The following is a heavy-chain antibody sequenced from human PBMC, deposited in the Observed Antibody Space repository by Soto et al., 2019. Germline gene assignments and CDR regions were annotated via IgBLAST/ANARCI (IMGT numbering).Heavy chain of an antibody. Sequence: PSETLSLTCTVSRGSISSGTNYWAWIRQPPGKGLEWIANIYYSGSTFYNPSLKSRVTISLDTCKNQFSLKLRSVTAADTAVYYCARHEAVCYFDSWGQGTLVTVSS. D-gene: IGHD1-20*01. CDR3: ARHEAVCYFDS. CDR2: IYYSGST. J-gene: IGHJ4*02. V-gene: IGHV4-39*01. CDR1: RGSISSGTNY.